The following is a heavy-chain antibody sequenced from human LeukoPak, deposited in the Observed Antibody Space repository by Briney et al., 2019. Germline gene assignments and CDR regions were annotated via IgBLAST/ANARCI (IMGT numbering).Heavy chain of an antibody. J-gene: IGHJ6*04. D-gene: IGHD6-13*01. V-gene: IGHV3-21*01. Sequence: GGSLRLSCAASGFTFSSCTMNWVRQAPGKGLEWVSSISNSSSYIYYAGSVKGRFTISRDNAKNSLYLQMSSLRAEDTAVYYCAREKQPRYYYGMDVWGKGTTVTVSS. CDR2: ISNSSSYI. CDR1: GFTFSSCT. CDR3: AREKQPRYYYGMDV.